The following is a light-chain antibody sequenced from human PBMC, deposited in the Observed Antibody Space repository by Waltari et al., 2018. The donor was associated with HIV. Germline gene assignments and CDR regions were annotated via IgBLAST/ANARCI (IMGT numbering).Light chain of an antibody. CDR3: MQGTHWLWT. V-gene: IGKV2-30*01. CDR2: KVS. Sequence: DVVMTQSPLSLPVTLGQPASISCRSSQSLVYSDGNTSLNWFQQRPGQSQRRLIYKVSNRDSGVPDIFGGSGSGTDFTLKISRVEAEDVGVYYCMQGTHWLWTFGQGTKVEIK. J-gene: IGKJ1*01. CDR1: QSLVYSDGNTS.